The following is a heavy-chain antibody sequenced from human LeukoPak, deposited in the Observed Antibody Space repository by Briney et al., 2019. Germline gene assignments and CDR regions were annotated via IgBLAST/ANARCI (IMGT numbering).Heavy chain of an antibody. CDR1: GFTFSSYA. V-gene: IGHV3-23*01. CDR3: AKDRKTSMIVVDDLDY. CDR2: ISGSGGST. D-gene: IGHD3-22*01. Sequence: LSGGSLRLSCAASGFTFSSYAMSWVRQAPGKGLEWVSAISGSGGSTYYADSVKGRFTISRDNSKNTLYLQMNSLRAEDTAVYYCAKDRKTSMIVVDDLDYWGQGTLVTVSS. J-gene: IGHJ4*02.